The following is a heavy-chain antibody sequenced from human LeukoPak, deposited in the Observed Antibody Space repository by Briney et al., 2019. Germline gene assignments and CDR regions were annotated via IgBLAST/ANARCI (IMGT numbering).Heavy chain of an antibody. CDR3: ARERLNMCYFDY. D-gene: IGHD1/OR15-1a*01. CDR2: ISPSAGST. CDR1: GYTFTSYY. V-gene: IGHV1-46*01. Sequence: GDSVKVSCKASGYTFTSYYVHWVRQAPGQGPDYMGIISPSAGSTNYAQKFQGRITMTRDTSTSTVYMELSSLVSEDTAVYYCARERLNMCYFDYWGQGTLVTVSS. J-gene: IGHJ4*02.